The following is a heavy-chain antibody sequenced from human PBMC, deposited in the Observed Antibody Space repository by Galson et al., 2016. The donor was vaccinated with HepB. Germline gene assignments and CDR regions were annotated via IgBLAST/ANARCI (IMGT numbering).Heavy chain of an antibody. CDR1: GFTFSSFA. J-gene: IGHJ6*03. D-gene: IGHD1-20*01. Sequence: SLRLSCAASGFTFSSFAMARVRQAPGKGLEWVSAINGDSGYTYYADSVKGRFTISRDNSQNTLYLQMNSLSAEDTAVCYCAKDLGDRFITVYYYMDVWGKGTTVTVS. CDR3: AKDLGDRFITVYYYMDV. V-gene: IGHV3-23*01. CDR2: INGDSGYT.